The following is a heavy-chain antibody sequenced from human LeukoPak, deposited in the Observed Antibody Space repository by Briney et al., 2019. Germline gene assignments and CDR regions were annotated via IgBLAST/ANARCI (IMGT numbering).Heavy chain of an antibody. CDR2: IKQDGSEK. V-gene: IGHV3-7*04. CDR3: AKDLPAAYFDY. Sequence: GGSLRLSCAASGFTFSSYWMSWVRQAPGKGLEWVANIKQDGSEKYYVDSVKGRFTISRDNAKNSLYLQMNSLRAEDTAVYHCAKDLPAAYFDYWGQGTLVTVSS. CDR1: GFTFSSYW. D-gene: IGHD2-2*01. J-gene: IGHJ4*02.